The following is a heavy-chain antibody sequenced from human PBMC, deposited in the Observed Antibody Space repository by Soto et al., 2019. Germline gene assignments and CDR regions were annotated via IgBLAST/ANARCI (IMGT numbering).Heavy chain of an antibody. J-gene: IGHJ4*02. Sequence: EVQLLESGGRLVQPGGSLRLSCAASRFTFSTYAMSWVRQAPGKGLVWVSAISGSGGSTYYAASVKGRFTIYRDNSKNTLYLQMNSLRAGDTAVYYCAKDLGELALDYWGQGTLVTVSS. CDR3: AKDLGELALDY. D-gene: IGHD3-10*01. CDR1: RFTFSTYA. CDR2: ISGSGGST. V-gene: IGHV3-23*01.